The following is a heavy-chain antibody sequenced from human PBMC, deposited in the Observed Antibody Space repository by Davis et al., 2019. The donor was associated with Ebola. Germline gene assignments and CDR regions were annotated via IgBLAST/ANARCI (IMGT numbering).Heavy chain of an antibody. V-gene: IGHV1-69*13. Sequence: SVKVSCKASGGTFSSYAISWVRQAPGQGLEWMGGIIPIFGTANYAQKFQGRVTITADESTSTAYMELSSLRSEDTAVYYCARDPEPGGRSGRRGYYYGMDVWGQGTTVTVSS. J-gene: IGHJ6*02. CDR1: GGTFSSYA. D-gene: IGHD6-19*01. CDR3: ARDPEPGGRSGRRGYYYGMDV. CDR2: IIPIFGTA.